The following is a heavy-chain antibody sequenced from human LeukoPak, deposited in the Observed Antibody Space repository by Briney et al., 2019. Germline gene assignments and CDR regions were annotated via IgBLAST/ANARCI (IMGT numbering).Heavy chain of an antibody. Sequence: SETLSLTCTVSGDSLNTYYWTWIRQIPGKELEWIGFVASSGTSNYNPSLKSRVSISIDTSKNQFSLALTSVTPADTAVYYCARVVRGVVTSNWFDPWGQGTLVSVSS. V-gene: IGHV4-59*01. D-gene: IGHD2-21*02. J-gene: IGHJ5*02. CDR3: ARVVRGVVTSNWFDP. CDR2: VASSGTS. CDR1: GDSLNTYY.